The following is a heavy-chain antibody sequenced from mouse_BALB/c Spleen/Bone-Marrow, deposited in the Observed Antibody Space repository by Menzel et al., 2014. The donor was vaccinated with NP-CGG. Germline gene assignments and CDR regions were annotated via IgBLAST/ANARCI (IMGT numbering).Heavy chain of an antibody. D-gene: IGHD2-4*01. J-gene: IGHJ2*01. CDR3: ARCGGLRDFDY. V-gene: IGHV1-81*01. Sequence: QVQLQQSGPELAKPGASVKMSCKASGYTFTDYVISWVKQRTGQGLEWIGEIYPGSGSTYYNEKFKGKATLTADKSSNTAYMQLSSLTSEDSAVYFCARCGGLRDFDYWGQGTPLTVSS. CDR1: GYTFTDYV. CDR2: IYPGSGST.